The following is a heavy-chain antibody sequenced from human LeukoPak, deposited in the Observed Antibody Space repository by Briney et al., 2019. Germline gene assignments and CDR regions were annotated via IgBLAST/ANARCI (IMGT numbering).Heavy chain of an antibody. CDR3: TRDYSSSSGRAFDI. D-gene: IGHD6-6*01. V-gene: IGHV3-48*01. Sequence: PGGSLRLSCVASGITFSNYAVSWVRQAPGKGLEWVSYITTTSSIIYYADSVKGRFTISRDNAKNSLYLQMNSLRAEDTAVYYCTRDYSSSSGRAFDIWGQGTMVTVSS. CDR1: GITFSNYA. J-gene: IGHJ3*02. CDR2: ITTTSSII.